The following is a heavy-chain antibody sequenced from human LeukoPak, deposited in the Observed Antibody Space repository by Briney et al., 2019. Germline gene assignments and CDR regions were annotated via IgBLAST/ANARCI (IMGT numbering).Heavy chain of an antibody. Sequence: ASETLSLTCAVYGVSFSGYYWSWIRQPPGKGLEWLGEINHSGSTNYNPSLKSRVTISVDTSKNQFSLKLSSVTAADTAVYYCARGAETTVKGFDYWGQGTLVTVSS. CDR2: INHSGST. CDR1: GVSFSGYY. J-gene: IGHJ4*02. D-gene: IGHD4-17*01. V-gene: IGHV4-34*01. CDR3: ARGAETTVKGFDY.